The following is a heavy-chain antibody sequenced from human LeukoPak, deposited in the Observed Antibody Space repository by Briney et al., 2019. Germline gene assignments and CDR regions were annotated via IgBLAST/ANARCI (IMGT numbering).Heavy chain of an antibody. D-gene: IGHD3-22*01. V-gene: IGHV4-59*01. CDR1: GGSISSYY. Sequence: PSETLSLTCAVSGGSISSYYWSWIRRPPGKGLEWVGYIYYSGSTNYKPSLKSRVTISVDTSKNQFSLKLSSVTAADTAVYYCARGHSSGYYTIRINYFDYWGQGTLVTVSS. CDR2: IYYSGST. CDR3: ARGHSSGYYTIRINYFDY. J-gene: IGHJ4*02.